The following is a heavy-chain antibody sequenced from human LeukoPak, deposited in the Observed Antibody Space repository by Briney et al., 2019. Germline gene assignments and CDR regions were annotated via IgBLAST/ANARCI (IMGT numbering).Heavy chain of an antibody. Sequence: HPGGSLRLSCAASGFTFSSHAMSWVRQAPGKGLEWVSAISGSGGSTYYADSVKGRFTISRDNSKNTLYLQMNSLRAEDTAVYYCAKVSPQISHYDFWSGYYFFDYWGQGTLVTVSS. D-gene: IGHD3-3*01. V-gene: IGHV3-23*01. CDR3: AKVSPQISHYDFWSGYYFFDY. CDR2: ISGSGGST. J-gene: IGHJ4*02. CDR1: GFTFSSHA.